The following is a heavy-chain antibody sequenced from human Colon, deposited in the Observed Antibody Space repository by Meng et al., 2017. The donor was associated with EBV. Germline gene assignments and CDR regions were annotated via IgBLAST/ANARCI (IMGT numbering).Heavy chain of an antibody. V-gene: IGHV1-18*01. J-gene: IGHJ4*02. CDR2: ISAYNGRT. CDR1: GYTFTRYG. D-gene: IGHD4-11*01. CDR3: TRDGPDYGNYINFDY. Sequence: QVQLVQSGGEVKKPXXXXKVXXQXSGYTFTRYGISWVRQAPGQGLEWMAWISAYNGRTNFAQKFQGRVTVTTDTSTSTAYMELRSLRSDDTAVYYCTRDGPDYGNYINFDYWGQGTLVTVSS.